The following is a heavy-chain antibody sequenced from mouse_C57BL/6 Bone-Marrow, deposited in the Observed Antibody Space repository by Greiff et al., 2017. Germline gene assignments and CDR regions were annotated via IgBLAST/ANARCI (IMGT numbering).Heavy chain of an antibody. J-gene: IGHJ1*03. D-gene: IGHD1-1*01. CDR1: EYEFPSHD. CDR2: INSDGDSY. V-gene: IGHV5-2*03. Sequence: EVKLVESGGGLVQPGESLRLSCESNEYEFPSHDMSWVRKPPEKTLELVAAINSDGDSYYSPDTTERRFLISRANNKKTLYLQMRSMSSEDTALDYCTKHYYGSVLRYWYCDVWGTGTTLTVSS. CDR3: TKHYYGSVLRYWYCDV.